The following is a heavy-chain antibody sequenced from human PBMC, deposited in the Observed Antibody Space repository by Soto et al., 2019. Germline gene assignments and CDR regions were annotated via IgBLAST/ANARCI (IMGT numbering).Heavy chain of an antibody. CDR2: IYYNGGT. Sequence: QLQLQESGPGLVKPSETLSLNCTVSGGSFSRGNYYWGWIRQTPGKGPEWIANIYYNGGTYYNPSLKSRVTISLDTSKNLLSLKLSSVTAADPAVYYCAVLYSGYEIWYFDLWGRGTLVTVSS. V-gene: IGHV4-39*01. J-gene: IGHJ2*01. CDR1: GGSFSRGNYY. D-gene: IGHD5-12*01. CDR3: AVLYSGYEIWYFDL.